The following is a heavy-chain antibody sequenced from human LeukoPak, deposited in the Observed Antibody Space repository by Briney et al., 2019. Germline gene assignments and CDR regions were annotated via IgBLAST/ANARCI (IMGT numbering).Heavy chain of an antibody. J-gene: IGHJ3*02. CDR3: ARQLYGSGSYYSYDAFDI. CDR1: GYSFTSYW. CDR2: IYPGDSDT. Sequence: GESLKISCKGSGYSFTSYWIGWVRQMPWKGLEWMGIIYPGDSDTRYSPSFQGQVTISADKSISTAYLQWSSLKASDTAMYYCARQLYGSGSYYSYDAFDIWGQGTMVTVSS. V-gene: IGHV5-51*01. D-gene: IGHD3-10*01.